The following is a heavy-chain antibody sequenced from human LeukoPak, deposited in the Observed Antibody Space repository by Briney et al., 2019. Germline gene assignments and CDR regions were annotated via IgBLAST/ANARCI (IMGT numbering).Heavy chain of an antibody. Sequence: SVTVSCKASAGTFSSYAISWVRQAPEQGLEWMGRIIPIFGTANYAQKFQGRVTITTDESTSTAYMELSSLRSEDTAVYYWARATIAVAGSFDYWGQGTLVTVSS. CDR3: ARATIAVAGSFDY. CDR1: AGTFSSYA. J-gene: IGHJ4*02. V-gene: IGHV1-69*05. D-gene: IGHD6-19*01. CDR2: IIPIFGTA.